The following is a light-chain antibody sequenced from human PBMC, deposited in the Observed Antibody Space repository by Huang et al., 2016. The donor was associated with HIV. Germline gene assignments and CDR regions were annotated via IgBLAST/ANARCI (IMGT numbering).Light chain of an antibody. CDR3: QQFDSFPYT. J-gene: IGKJ2*01. Sequence: DIQMTQSPSSLSASVGDTVTITCQASQDISNSLNWYQQKPGKAPNLLIYDASTLMTGVPSRVRGGRSGTDFTFTISSLQPEDIAKYYCQQFDSFPYTFGQGTKLEIK. CDR1: QDISNS. CDR2: DAS. V-gene: IGKV1-33*01.